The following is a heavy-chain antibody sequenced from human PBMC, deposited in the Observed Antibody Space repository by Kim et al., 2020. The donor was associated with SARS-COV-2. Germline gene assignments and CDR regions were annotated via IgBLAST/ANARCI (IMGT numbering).Heavy chain of an antibody. CDR2: INHSGST. V-gene: IGHV4-34*01. J-gene: IGHJ5*02. D-gene: IGHD3-10*01. Sequence: SETLSLTCAVYGGSFSGYYWSWIRQPPGKGLEWIGEINHSGSTNYNPSLKSRVTISVDTSKNQFSLKLSSVTAADTAVYYCATRLPAALRYYYGSGSYQPSGWFDPWGQGTLVTVSS. CDR3: ATRLPAALRYYYGSGSYQPSGWFDP. CDR1: GGSFSGYY.